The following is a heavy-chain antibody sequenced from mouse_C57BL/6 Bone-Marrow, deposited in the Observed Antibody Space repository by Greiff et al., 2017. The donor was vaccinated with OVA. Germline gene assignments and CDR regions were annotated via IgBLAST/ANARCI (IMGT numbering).Heavy chain of an antibody. V-gene: IGHV5-17*01. CDR3: ARLLHYYAMDY. Sequence: EVKLVESGGGLVKPGGSLKLSCAASGFTFSDYGMHWVRQAPEKGLEWVAYISSGSSTIYYADTVKFRVTISRDNAKNTLFLQMTSLRSEDTAMYYCARLLHYYAMDYWGQGTSVTVSS. CDR2: ISSGSSTI. J-gene: IGHJ4*01. CDR1: GFTFSDYG. D-gene: IGHD1-1*01.